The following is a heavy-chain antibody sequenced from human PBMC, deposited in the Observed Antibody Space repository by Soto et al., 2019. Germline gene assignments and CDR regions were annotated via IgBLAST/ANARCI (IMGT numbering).Heavy chain of an antibody. CDR1: GFSFSEYY. D-gene: IGHD4-17*01. V-gene: IGHV3-11*01. J-gene: IGHJ4*03. CDR2: ISNTSRTI. Sequence: PGGSLRLSCAASGFSFSEYYMTWIRQAPGKGLEWLSYISNTSRTIYYAESVKGRFTISRYNAANLLYLQMKSLRAEDTAVYYCVRRDFGDYADSFHPWGRGTLVTVSS. CDR3: VRRDFGDYADSFHP.